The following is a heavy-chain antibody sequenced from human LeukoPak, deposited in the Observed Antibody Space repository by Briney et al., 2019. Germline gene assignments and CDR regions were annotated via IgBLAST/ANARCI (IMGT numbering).Heavy chain of an antibody. D-gene: IGHD5-18*01. Sequence: GGSLRLSCAASGFTFSSYAMSWVRQAPGKGLEWVSAISGSGGSTYYADSVKGRFTISRDNSKNTLYLQMNSLRAEDTAVYYCAKDLVDTAMVLYYFDYWGQGTLVTVSS. CDR2: ISGSGGST. CDR1: GFTFSSYA. J-gene: IGHJ4*02. V-gene: IGHV3-23*01. CDR3: AKDLVDTAMVLYYFDY.